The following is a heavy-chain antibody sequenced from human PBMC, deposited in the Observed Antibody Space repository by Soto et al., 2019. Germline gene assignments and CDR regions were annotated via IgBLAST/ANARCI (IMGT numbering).Heavy chain of an antibody. Sequence: SETLSLTCTVSGGSISGYYWNWVRQPAGKGLEWVGRIYSDGTTNYSPSLKSRVTMSLDTSKDQFSLHLNSVTAADTAVYYCSRVGCSNSKCYTRGMDVWGQGTTVTSP. CDR1: GGSISGYY. CDR2: IYSDGTT. J-gene: IGHJ6*02. V-gene: IGHV4-4*07. CDR3: SRVGCSNSKCYTRGMDV. D-gene: IGHD2-2*01.